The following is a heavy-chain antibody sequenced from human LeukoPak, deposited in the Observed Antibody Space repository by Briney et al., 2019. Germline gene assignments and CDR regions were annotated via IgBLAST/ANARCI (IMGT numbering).Heavy chain of an antibody. V-gene: IGHV4-34*01. D-gene: IGHD4-11*01. CDR2: INHSGST. CDR1: GESFSGYY. Sequence: SETLSLTCAVYGESFSGYYWSWIRQPPGKGLEWIGEINHSGSTNYTPSLKSRVTISVDTSKNQCSLKLSSVPAADTAVYYCARLSRLHLNYYYYYYYMDVWGKGTTVTISS. CDR3: ARLSRLHLNYYYYYYYMDV. J-gene: IGHJ6*03.